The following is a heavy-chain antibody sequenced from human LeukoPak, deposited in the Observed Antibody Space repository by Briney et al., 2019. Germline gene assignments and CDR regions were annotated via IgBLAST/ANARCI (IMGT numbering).Heavy chain of an antibody. D-gene: IGHD1-26*01. J-gene: IGHJ4*02. Sequence: GSLRLSCAASGFTFSSYAMSWVRQAPGKGLEWVSAISGSGGSKYYADSVKGRFTISRDNSKNTLYLQMNSLRAEDTAVYYCATTNRYSGSYRDFDYWGQGTLVTVSS. V-gene: IGHV3-23*01. CDR2: ISGSGGSK. CDR1: GFTFSSYA. CDR3: ATTNRYSGSYRDFDY.